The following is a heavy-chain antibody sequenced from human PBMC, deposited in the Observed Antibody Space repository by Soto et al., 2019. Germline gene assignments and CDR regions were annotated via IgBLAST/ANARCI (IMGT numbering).Heavy chain of an antibody. V-gene: IGHV3-74*01. J-gene: IGHJ4*02. CDR2: INSDGTTT. CDR1: GFTFNNFW. Sequence: EVQLVESGAGLVQPGGSLRLSCAASGFTFNNFWMYWVRQTPEKGLVWVSGINSDGTTTIYADSVKGRFTISRDNAKNTLYLQMNSLTVEDTAIYDCVRDIRWGQGTLVTVSS. CDR3: VRDIR.